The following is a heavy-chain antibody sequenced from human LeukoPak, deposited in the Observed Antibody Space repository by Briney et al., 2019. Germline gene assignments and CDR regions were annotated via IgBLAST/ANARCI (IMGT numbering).Heavy chain of an antibody. CDR3: ARDRGDWNYFDY. D-gene: IGHD1-1*01. J-gene: IGHJ4*02. CDR1: GYTFTNYP. Sequence: ASVKVSCKASGYTFTNYPMHWVRQAPGQRLEWMGWINTGNDNTKYSQKFQGRVTITRDTSASTAYMELSSLRSEDTAVYYCARDRGDWNYFDYWGQGTLVTVSS. CDR2: INTGNDNT. V-gene: IGHV1-3*04.